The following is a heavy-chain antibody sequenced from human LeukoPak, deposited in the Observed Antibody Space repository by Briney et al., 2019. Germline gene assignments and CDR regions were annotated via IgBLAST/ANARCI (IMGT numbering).Heavy chain of an antibody. CDR2: VIPVLGTS. CDR3: ATSEDPVAIPIT. V-gene: IGHV1-69*11. D-gene: IGHD2-21*01. CDR1: GGTFRTSG. J-gene: IGHJ5*02. Sequence: SVKVSCKASGGTFRTSGVNWVRQAPGQRLEWMGCVIPVLGTSNYAEKFQDRVTITADESTTTAYLELRSLRSEDTAVYYCATSEDPVAIPITWGQGTLVSVSS.